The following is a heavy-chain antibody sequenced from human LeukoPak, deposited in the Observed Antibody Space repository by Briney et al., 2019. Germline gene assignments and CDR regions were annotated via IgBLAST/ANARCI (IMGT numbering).Heavy chain of an antibody. CDR1: GGSITSYY. CDR3: ARGDDYKSTLFDY. CDR2: IYYSGST. D-gene: IGHD5-12*01. Sequence: PSETLSLTCTVSGGSITSYYWHWIRQPPGKGLEWIGYIYYSGSTNYNPSLKGRVTISVDTSRKQFSLKLTSATAADTAVYYCARGDDYKSTLFDYWGQGTLVTVSS. V-gene: IGHV4-59*01. J-gene: IGHJ4*02.